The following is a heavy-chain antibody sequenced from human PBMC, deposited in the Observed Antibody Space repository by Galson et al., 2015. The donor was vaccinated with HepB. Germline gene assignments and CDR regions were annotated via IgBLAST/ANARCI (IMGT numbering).Heavy chain of an antibody. J-gene: IGHJ4*02. D-gene: IGHD5-12*01. CDR2: ISSDSTTI. CDR3: VRDRGSGFGGNDVPSFDY. CDR1: GFRLTDYA. Sequence: RRLSCAASGFRLTDYAMNWVRRAPGKGLEWAAYISSDSTTIHYADSVKGRFTISRDNAKNSVFLQMNSLRGEDTAVYYCVRDRGSGFGGNDVPSFDYWGRGSLVTVSP. V-gene: IGHV3-48*01.